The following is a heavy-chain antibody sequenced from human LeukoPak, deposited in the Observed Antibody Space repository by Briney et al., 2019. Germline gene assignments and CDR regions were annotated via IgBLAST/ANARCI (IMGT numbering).Heavy chain of an antibody. V-gene: IGHV1-2*02. Sequence: GASVTVSCKASGYTFTVYYMHWVRQAPGQGREGMGWTNPNSGGTNYAQKFQGRVTMTRDTSISTAYMELSSLRSDDTAVYYCARDRNGFTPHFDYWGQGTLVTVSS. D-gene: IGHD3-3*01. CDR3: ARDRNGFTPHFDY. CDR2: TNPNSGGT. CDR1: GYTFTVYY. J-gene: IGHJ4*02.